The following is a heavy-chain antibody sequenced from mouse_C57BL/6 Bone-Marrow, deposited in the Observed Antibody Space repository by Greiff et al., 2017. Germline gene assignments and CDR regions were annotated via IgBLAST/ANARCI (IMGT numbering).Heavy chain of an antibody. Sequence: EVQLQQSGPELVKPGASVKIPCKASGYTFTDYNMDWVKQSHGKSHEWIGDINPNNGGTIYNQKFKGKATLTVDKSSSTAYMELRSLTSEDTAVYYCARSGCVPGSSFYYAMDYCGQGTSVTVSS. CDR1: GYTFTDYN. D-gene: IGHD1-1*01. CDR2: INPNNGGT. J-gene: IGHJ4*01. CDR3: ARSGCVPGSSFYYAMDY. V-gene: IGHV1-18*01.